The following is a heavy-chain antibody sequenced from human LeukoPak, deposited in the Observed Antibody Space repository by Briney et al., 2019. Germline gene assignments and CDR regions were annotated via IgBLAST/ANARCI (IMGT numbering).Heavy chain of an antibody. V-gene: IGHV3-23*01. Sequence: PGGSLRLSCAASGFTFSNYAMTWVRQAPGKGLEWVSSITGNGATTQYADSVKGRFTISRDNSKNTVYLQMSSLGAEDTAIYYCAKDGDTTALCFFWYFDLWGRGTLVTVSS. CDR2: ITGNGATT. CDR3: AKDGDTTALCFFWYFDL. D-gene: IGHD3/OR15-3a*01. J-gene: IGHJ2*01. CDR1: GFTFSNYA.